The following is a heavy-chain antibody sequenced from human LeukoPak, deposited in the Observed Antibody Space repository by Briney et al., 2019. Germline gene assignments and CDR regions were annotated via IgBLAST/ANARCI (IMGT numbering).Heavy chain of an antibody. CDR3: ARGPYYYGSGSYPSDY. D-gene: IGHD3-10*01. CDR1: GYTFTSYG. V-gene: IGHV1-8*01. J-gene: IGHJ4*02. CDR2: MNPNSGNT. Sequence: ASVKVSCKASGYTFTSYGINWVRQATGQGLEWMGWMNPNSGNTGYAQKFQGRVTMTRNTSISTAYMELSSLRSEDTAVYYCARGPYYYGSGSYPSDYWGQGTLVTVSS.